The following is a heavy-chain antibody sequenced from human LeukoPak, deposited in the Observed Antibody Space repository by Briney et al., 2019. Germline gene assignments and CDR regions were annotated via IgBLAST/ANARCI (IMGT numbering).Heavy chain of an antibody. D-gene: IGHD5-18*01. CDR3: ARGLGYSYYWYFDL. CDR2: MNPNSGNT. CDR1: GYTFTSYD. J-gene: IGHJ2*01. V-gene: IGHV1-8*01. Sequence: ASVKVSCKASGYTFTSYDINWVRQATGQGLEWMGWMNPNSGNTGYAQKFQGRVTMTRNTSISTAYMELSSLRSEDTAVYYCARGLGYSYYWYFDLWGRGTLVTVSS.